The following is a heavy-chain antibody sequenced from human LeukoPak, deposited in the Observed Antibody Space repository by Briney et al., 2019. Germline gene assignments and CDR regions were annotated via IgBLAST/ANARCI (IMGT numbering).Heavy chain of an antibody. D-gene: IGHD2-2*01. V-gene: IGHV3-7*01. CDR2: IKQDGSEK. J-gene: IGHJ6*03. CDR1: GFTFANYW. Sequence: PGGSLRLSCAASGFTFANYWMSWVRQAPGKGLEWVANIKQDGSEKYSVDSVKGRFTISRDNSKNTLYLQMNSLRAEDTAVYYCARDEVCSSTSCLLYYYYYMDVWGKGTTVTVSS. CDR3: ARDEVCSSTSCLLYYYYYMDV.